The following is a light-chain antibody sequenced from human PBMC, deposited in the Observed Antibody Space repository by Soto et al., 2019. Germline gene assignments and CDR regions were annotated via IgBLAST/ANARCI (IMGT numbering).Light chain of an antibody. CDR1: QSISSY. CDR3: QQSYSTPST. CDR2: AAS. V-gene: IGKV1-39*01. Sequence: DIQMTRSPSSLSASVGHSVTITCRASQSISSYLNWYQQKPGKATKLLIYAASSLQSGVPSRFSGSGSGTDFTLTISSLQPEDFATYYCQQSYSTPSTFGPGTKVDIK. J-gene: IGKJ3*01.